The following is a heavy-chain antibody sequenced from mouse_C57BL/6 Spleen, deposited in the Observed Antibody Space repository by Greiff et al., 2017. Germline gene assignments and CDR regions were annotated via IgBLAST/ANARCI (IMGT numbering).Heavy chain of an antibody. J-gene: IGHJ4*01. Sequence: VKLVESGPGLVAPSQSLSITCTVSGFSLTSYAISWVRQPPGKGLEWLGVIWTGGGTNYNSALKSRLSISKDNSKSQVFLKMNSLQTDDTARYYCARNEDDGYTFYYAMDYWGQGTSVTVSS. CDR2: IWTGGGT. V-gene: IGHV2-9-1*01. CDR1: GFSLTSYA. CDR3: ARNEDDGYTFYYAMDY. D-gene: IGHD2-3*01.